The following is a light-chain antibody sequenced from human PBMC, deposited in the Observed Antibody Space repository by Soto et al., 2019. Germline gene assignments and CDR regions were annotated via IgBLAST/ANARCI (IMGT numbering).Light chain of an antibody. J-gene: IGLJ3*02. CDR2: LEQSGSY. Sequence: QAVVTQSSSASASRGSSVKLTCTLSSGHSSYIIAWHQQQPGKAPRFLMKLEQSGSYNKGSGLPDRFSGSSSGADRYLTISNLQFEDEADYYCETWGTNTWVFGGGTKLTVL. V-gene: IGLV4-60*02. CDR3: ETWGTNTWV. CDR1: SGHSSYI.